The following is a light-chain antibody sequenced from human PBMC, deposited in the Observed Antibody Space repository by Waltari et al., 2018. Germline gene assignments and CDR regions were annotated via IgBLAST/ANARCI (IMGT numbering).Light chain of an antibody. CDR1: SSDVVGYNY. CDR3: SSCTSSSTWV. CDR2: DVS. Sequence: QSALTQPASVSGSPGQSITISCTGTSSDVVGYNYVSWYQQHPGKAPKLMVYDVSKRPSGVSNRISGAKSGNTSSLTISGLQSEDEAEYYCSSCTSSSTWVFGGGTKLTVL. J-gene: IGLJ3*02. V-gene: IGLV2-14*01.